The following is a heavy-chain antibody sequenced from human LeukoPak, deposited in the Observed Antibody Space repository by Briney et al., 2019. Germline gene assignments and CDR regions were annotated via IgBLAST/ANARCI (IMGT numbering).Heavy chain of an antibody. J-gene: IGHJ4*02. CDR2: IDHSGRT. CDR3: ARKSVVTAGRKPSDF. Sequence: SETLSLTCAVYGGSFSGYYWSWIRQPPGKGLEWIGEIDHSGRTNSNASLKSRVTLSVDMSKNQFSLRLSSVTAADTAVYYCARKSVVTAGRKPSDFWDQGNLVTVSP. D-gene: IGHD2-2*01. CDR1: GGSFSGYY. V-gene: IGHV4-34*01.